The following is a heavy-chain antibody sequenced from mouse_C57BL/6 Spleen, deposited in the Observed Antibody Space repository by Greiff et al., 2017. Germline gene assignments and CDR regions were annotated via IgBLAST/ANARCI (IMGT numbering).Heavy chain of an antibody. CDR1: GFTFSNYW. J-gene: IGHJ3*01. CDR3: TGSIYYDYDEAWFAY. Sequence: EVKVEESGGGLVQPGGSMKLSCVASGFTFSNYWMNWVRQSPEQGLEWVAQIRLKSDNYATHYAESVKGRFTISREDSKSSVCLQMNNLRAEYTGIYDCTGSIYYDYDEAWFAYWGQGTLVTVSA. V-gene: IGHV6-3*01. D-gene: IGHD2-4*01. CDR2: IRLKSDNYAT.